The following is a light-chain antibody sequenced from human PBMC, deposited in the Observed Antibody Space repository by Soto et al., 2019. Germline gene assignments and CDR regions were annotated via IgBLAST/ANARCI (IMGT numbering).Light chain of an antibody. V-gene: IGKV1-6*01. CDR1: QDIRTE. J-gene: IGKJ1*01. CDR3: LQDYNYPRT. CDR2: GAT. Sequence: ALQMTQSPSSLSASVGDRVTITCRASQDIRTELGWYQQKPGKAPKLLIYGATTLQSGVPSRFSGSGSGTDFTFTIRGLQPEDCATYYCLQDYNYPRTFGQGTKVEVK.